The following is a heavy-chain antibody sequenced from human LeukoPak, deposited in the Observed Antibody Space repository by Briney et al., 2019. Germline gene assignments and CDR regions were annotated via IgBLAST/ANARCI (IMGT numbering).Heavy chain of an antibody. V-gene: IGHV4-30-4*08. D-gene: IGHD2-15*01. CDR1: GGSISSGDYY. Sequence: PSETLSLTCTVSGGSISSGDYYWSWIRQPPGKGLEWIGYIYYSGSTYYNPPLKSRVTISVDTSKNQFSLKPSSVTAADTAAYSRARRFVGYCGGGSCLRRTVDICGQGTMVTVSS. CDR3: ARRFVGYCGGGSCLRRTVDI. CDR2: IYYSGST. J-gene: IGHJ3*02.